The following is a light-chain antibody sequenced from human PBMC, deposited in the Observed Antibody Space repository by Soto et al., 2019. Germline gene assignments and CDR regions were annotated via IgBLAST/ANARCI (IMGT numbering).Light chain of an antibody. J-gene: IGLJ2*01. CDR3: NSYTSSSTWI. CDR2: EVS. Sequence: QSVLTQPASVSGSPGQSITISCTGTSSDVGGYNYVSWYQQHPGKAPKLMIYEVSNRPSGVSDRFSGSKSGNTASLTISGLQAEDEADYYCNSYTSSSTWIFGGGIKLTVL. CDR1: SSDVGGYNY. V-gene: IGLV2-14*01.